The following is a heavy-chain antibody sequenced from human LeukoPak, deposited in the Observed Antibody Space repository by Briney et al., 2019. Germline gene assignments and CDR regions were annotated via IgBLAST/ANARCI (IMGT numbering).Heavy chain of an antibody. D-gene: IGHD2-2*01. CDR2: ISGSGDTT. V-gene: IGHV3-23*01. J-gene: IGHJ4*02. Sequence: PGRSLRLSCAASGFTFSSYGMHWVRQAPGKGLEWVSAISGSGDTTYYADSVKGRFTISRDNSKNTLYVQVNSLRAEDTAVYYCAKDRVHCSSTSCVYYFDYWGQGTLVTVSS. CDR1: GFTFSSYG. CDR3: AKDRVHCSSTSCVYYFDY.